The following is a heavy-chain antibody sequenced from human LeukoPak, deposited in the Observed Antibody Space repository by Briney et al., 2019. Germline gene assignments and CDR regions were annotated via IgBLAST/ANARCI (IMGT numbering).Heavy chain of an antibody. CDR2: IYYSGST. V-gene: IGHV4-59*01. CDR1: GGSISSYY. CDR3: ARVSTHCSSTSCYPNWFDP. J-gene: IGHJ5*02. D-gene: IGHD2-2*01. Sequence: PSETLSLTCTVSGGSISSYYWSWFRQPPGKGLEWIGYIYYSGSTNYNPSLKSRVTISVDTSKNQFSLKLSSVTAADTAVYYCARVSTHCSSTSCYPNWFDPWGQGTLVTVSS.